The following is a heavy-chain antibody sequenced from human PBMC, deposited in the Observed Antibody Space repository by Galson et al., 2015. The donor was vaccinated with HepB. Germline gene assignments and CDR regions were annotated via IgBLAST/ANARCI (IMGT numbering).Heavy chain of an antibody. J-gene: IGHJ4*02. V-gene: IGHV1-2*06. CDR3: ARGLTATLDY. CDR2: INPNSGST. D-gene: IGHD2-21*02. Sequence: SVKVSCKASGYTFTGYYMHWVRQAPGQGLEWMGRINPNSGSTNYAQKFQGRVTMTRDTSTSTAYMELSRLGSDDTAVYYCARGLTATLDYWGQGTLVTVSS. CDR1: GYTFTGYY.